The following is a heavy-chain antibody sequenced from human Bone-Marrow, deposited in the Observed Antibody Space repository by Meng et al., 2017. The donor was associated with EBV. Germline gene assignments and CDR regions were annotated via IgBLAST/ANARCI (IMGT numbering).Heavy chain of an antibody. Sequence: QVQLPESGPGLVKSSQALSLPCAVSGASISSGGYYWSWIRQPPGKGLEWIGYIYYNGSTFYNPSLKSRLTISVDTSKNQFSLKLSSVTAADTAFYYCARGGAVAGTFDYWGQGTLVTVSS. CDR1: GASISSGGYY. CDR2: IYYNGST. J-gene: IGHJ4*02. D-gene: IGHD6-19*01. CDR3: ARGGAVAGTFDY. V-gene: IGHV4-30-4*01.